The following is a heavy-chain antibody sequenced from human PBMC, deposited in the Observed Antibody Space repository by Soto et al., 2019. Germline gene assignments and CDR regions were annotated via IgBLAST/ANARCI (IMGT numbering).Heavy chain of an antibody. J-gene: IGHJ3*02. CDR3: VRERAPFDAFDI. V-gene: IGHV3-33*01. Sequence: GGXLRXXXXASGRTXSCCGMXXXXQSPGKGLEWVAVIWSNGRNTYYADSVKGRFTFSRDNSKNTLYLQMNSLRADDTAVYYCVRERAPFDAFDIWGQGTPVTVSS. CDR1: GRTXSCCG. CDR2: IWSNGRNT.